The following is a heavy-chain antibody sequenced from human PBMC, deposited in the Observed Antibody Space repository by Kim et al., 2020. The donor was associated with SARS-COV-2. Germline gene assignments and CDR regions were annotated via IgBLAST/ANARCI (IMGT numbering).Heavy chain of an antibody. J-gene: IGHJ4*02. D-gene: IGHD3-10*01. CDR3: ARQPLLLWFGELPDFDY. V-gene: IGHV4-39*01. Sequence: SETLSLTCTVSGGSISSSSYYWGWIRQPPGKGLEWIGSIYYSGSTYYNPSLKSPLTISVDTSKNQFSLKLSSVTAADTAVYYCARQPLLLWFGELPDFDYWGQGTLVTVSS. CDR2: IYYSGST. CDR1: GGSISSSSYY.